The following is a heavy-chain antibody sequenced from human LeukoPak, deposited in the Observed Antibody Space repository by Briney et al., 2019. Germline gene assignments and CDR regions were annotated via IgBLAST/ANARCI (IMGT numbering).Heavy chain of an antibody. V-gene: IGHV3-48*03. J-gene: IGHJ4*01. CDR2: ISSSGSTI. D-gene: IGHD3-9*01. CDR3: ARTSTYYDILTGYFPRDFDY. CDR1: GFSFSSYE. Sequence: PGGSLRLSCAASGFSFSSYEMNWVRQAPGKGLEWVSYISSSGSTIYYADSVKGRFTISRDNAKNSLYLQMNSLRAEDTAVYYCARTSTYYDILTGYFPRDFDYWGQGTLVTVSS.